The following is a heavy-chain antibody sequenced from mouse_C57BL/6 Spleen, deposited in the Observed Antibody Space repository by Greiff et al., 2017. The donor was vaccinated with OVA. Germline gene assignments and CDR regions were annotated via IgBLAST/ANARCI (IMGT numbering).Heavy chain of an antibody. CDR1: GFTFSDYG. Sequence: EVKLVESGGGLVKPGGSLKLSCAASGFTFSDYGMHWVRQAPEKGLEWVAYISSGSSTIYYADTVKGRFTISRDNAKNTLFLQMTSLRSEDTAMYYWARGFYYGSSHFDYWGQGTTLTVSS. D-gene: IGHD1-1*01. J-gene: IGHJ2*01. V-gene: IGHV5-17*01. CDR2: ISSGSSTI. CDR3: ARGFYYGSSHFDY.